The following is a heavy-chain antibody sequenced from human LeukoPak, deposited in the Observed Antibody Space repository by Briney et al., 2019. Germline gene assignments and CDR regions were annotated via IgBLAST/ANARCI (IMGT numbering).Heavy chain of an antibody. CDR3: ARTHYYGSGSGIDY. CDR1: GGSFSDYY. Sequence: ASETLSLTCAVYGGSFSDYYWSWIRQPPDMGLEWIGEINHSGNTNYNPSLKSRASISVDTSKNQFSLKLNSVTAADTAAYYCARTHYYGSGSGIDYWGQGSLVTVSS. J-gene: IGHJ4*02. CDR2: INHSGNT. V-gene: IGHV4-34*01. D-gene: IGHD3-10*01.